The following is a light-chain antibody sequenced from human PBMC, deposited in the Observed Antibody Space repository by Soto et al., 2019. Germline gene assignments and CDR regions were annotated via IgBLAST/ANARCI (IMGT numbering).Light chain of an antibody. Sequence: QSVLTQPPSVSGTPGQRVTISCSGSSSNVAINPVNWYQHLPGAAPRLLIYETDRRSSGVPDRFSASKSGTSASLAISRLTSEDEADYYCEAWDETLDGLYVFGTGTKLIVL. V-gene: IGLV1-44*01. CDR2: ETD. CDR3: EAWDETLDGLYV. CDR1: SSNVAINP. J-gene: IGLJ1*01.